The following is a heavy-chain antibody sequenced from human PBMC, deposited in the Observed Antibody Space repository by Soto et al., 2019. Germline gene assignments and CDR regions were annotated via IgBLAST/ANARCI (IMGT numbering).Heavy chain of an antibody. V-gene: IGHV1-46*03. CDR2: VEPNDVT. CDR1: GYTFSNHH. Sequence: QVQLVQSEAEVKKPGASVRLSCKASGYTFSNHHMHWVRQAPGQGLEWMGIVEPNDVTIYAQKFQGRVTRTRDTSTTTVFMELNSLRSDDTAIYYCVREDNSFDMWGQGTRVTVSS. CDR3: VREDNSFDM. J-gene: IGHJ3*02.